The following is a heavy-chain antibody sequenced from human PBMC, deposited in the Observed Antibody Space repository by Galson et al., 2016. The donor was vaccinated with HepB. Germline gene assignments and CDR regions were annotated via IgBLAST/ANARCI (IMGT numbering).Heavy chain of an antibody. V-gene: IGHV3-7*04. CDR3: ARGWNYVKFDY. D-gene: IGHD1-7*01. Sequence: SLRLSCAASGFTFNTYWMSWVRQASGKGLEWVANINQDGSVKQYVDSVKGRFTSSRDNDKNSVYLQMNSLRAEDTAVYYCARGWNYVKFDYWGQGTLVTVSS. CDR2: INQDGSVK. CDR1: GFTFNTYW. J-gene: IGHJ4*02.